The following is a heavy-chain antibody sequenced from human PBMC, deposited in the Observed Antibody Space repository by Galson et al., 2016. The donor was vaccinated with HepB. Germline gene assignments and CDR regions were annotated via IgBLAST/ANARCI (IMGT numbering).Heavy chain of an antibody. CDR2: TNQDGSGK. J-gene: IGHJ6*02. D-gene: IGHD6-19*01. CDR1: GFTFSAYW. CDR3: VSGYTSGI. V-gene: IGHV3-7*01. Sequence: SLRLSCAASGFTFSAYWMAWIRQAPGKGLEWVANTNQDGSGKHYVDFAKGRFTVSRDNAKNSVFLDMNSLGAEDTAVYYCVSGYTSGIWGQGTTVTVSS.